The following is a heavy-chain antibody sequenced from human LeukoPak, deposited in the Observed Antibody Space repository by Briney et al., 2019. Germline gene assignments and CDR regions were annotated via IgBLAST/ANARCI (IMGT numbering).Heavy chain of an antibody. CDR3: ASGFMGYDRSGYYDDAFDI. CDR2: IYYSGST. J-gene: IGHJ3*02. V-gene: IGHV4-39*07. D-gene: IGHD3-22*01. CDR1: GGSISSSSYY. Sequence: PSETLSLTCTVSGGSISSSSYYWGWIRQPPGKGLEWIGSIYYSGSTYYNPSLKSRVTISVDTSKNQFSLKLSSVTAADTAVYFCASGFMGYDRSGYYDDAFDIWGQGTMVTVSS.